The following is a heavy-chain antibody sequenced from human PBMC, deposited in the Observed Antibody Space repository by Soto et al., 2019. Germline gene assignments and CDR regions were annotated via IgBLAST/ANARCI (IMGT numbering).Heavy chain of an antibody. Sequence: PSETLSLTCTVSGDSITNASYYWGWIRQPPGKGLECIGIIYYSGNTYYSPSLKSRVTISVDTSKNQFSLKLSSVTAADTAVYYCARQTDSYYTFDAFDIWGQGTMVTVSS. D-gene: IGHD3-22*01. CDR2: IYYSGNT. CDR3: ARQTDSYYTFDAFDI. V-gene: IGHV4-39*01. J-gene: IGHJ3*02. CDR1: GDSITNASYY.